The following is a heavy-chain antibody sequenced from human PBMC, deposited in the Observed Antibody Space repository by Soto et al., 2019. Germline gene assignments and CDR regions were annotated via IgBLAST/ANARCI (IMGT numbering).Heavy chain of an antibody. V-gene: IGHV1-18*01. Sequence: ASVKVSCEASGYTFTSYGISWVRQAPGQGLEWMGWISAYNGNTNYAQKLQGRVTMTTDTSTSTAYMELRSLRSDDTAVYYCARGKCTNGVCLFDYWGQGTLVTVSS. CDR3: ARGKCTNGVCLFDY. D-gene: IGHD2-8*01. CDR2: ISAYNGNT. J-gene: IGHJ4*02. CDR1: GYTFTSYG.